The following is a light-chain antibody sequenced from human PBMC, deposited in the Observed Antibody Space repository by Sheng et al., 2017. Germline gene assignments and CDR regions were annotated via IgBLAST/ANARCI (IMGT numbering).Light chain of an antibody. CDR3: QTWATGVHGV. V-gene: IGLV4-69*01. CDR2: VTSDGSH. CDR1: GGHTDNA. Sequence: QPVLTQSPSASASLGASVRLTCTLSGGHTDNAIAWHQKQPQKGPRYLMTVTSDGSHTKGDGIPDRFSGSSSGAERYLIISGLQSEDEAEYYCQTWATGVHGVFGGGTDLTVL. J-gene: IGLJ3*02.